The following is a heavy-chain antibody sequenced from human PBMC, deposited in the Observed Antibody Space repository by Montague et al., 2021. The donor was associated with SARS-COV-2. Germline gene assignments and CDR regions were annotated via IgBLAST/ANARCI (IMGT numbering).Heavy chain of an antibody. CDR3: ARTPYYYDSSGYYYGAFDI. CDR2: IDWDEDK. CDR1: GFSLSTSGMC. D-gene: IGHD3-22*01. V-gene: IGHV2-70*11. J-gene: IGHJ3*02. Sequence: PALVKPTQTLTLTCTFSGFSLSTSGMCVSWIRQPQGKALEWLARIDWDEDKYYSKSLKTRLTISKDTSKNRVVLTMTNMDPVDTATYYCARTPYYYDSSGYYYGAFDIWGQGTMVTVSS.